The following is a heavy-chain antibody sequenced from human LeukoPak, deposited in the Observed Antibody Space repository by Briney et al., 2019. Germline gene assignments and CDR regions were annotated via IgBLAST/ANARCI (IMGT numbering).Heavy chain of an antibody. V-gene: IGHV3-7*03. CDR1: GFTFTTYW. J-gene: IGHJ4*02. CDR2: IKQDGTEK. Sequence: GGSLRLSCAASGFTFTTYWMSWVRQAPGKGLEWVANIKQDGTEKYYVDSVKGRFTISRDNSKNTLYLQMNSLRAEDTAVYYCANQRGYYLDYWGQGTLVTVSS. D-gene: IGHD3-22*01. CDR3: ANQRGYYLDY.